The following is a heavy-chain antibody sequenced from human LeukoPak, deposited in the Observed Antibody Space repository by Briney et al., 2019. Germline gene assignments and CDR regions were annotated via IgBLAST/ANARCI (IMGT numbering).Heavy chain of an antibody. D-gene: IGHD1-26*01. Sequence: GGSLRLSCAASGFTFNSYSMNWVRQAPGKGLEWISYITRSGETIYYADSVKGRFTISRDNAKNSLYLQMNSLRAEDTAVYYCARAGGSYQVFDYWGQGTLVTVSS. CDR1: GFTFNSYS. CDR2: ITRSGETI. J-gene: IGHJ4*02. CDR3: ARAGGSYQVFDY. V-gene: IGHV3-48*01.